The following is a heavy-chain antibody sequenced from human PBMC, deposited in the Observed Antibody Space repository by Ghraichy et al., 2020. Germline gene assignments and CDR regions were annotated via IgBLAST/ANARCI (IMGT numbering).Heavy chain of an antibody. CDR3: ARDHLTYYYDSSGYSTDY. D-gene: IGHD3-22*01. V-gene: IGHV1-2*02. CDR2: INPNSGGT. Sequence: ASVKVSCKASGYTFTGYYMHWVRQAPGQGLEWMGWINPNSGGTNYAQKFQGRVTMTRDTSISTAYMELSRLRSDDTAVYYCARDHLTYYYDSSGYSTDYWGQGTLVTVSS. CDR1: GYTFTGYY. J-gene: IGHJ4*02.